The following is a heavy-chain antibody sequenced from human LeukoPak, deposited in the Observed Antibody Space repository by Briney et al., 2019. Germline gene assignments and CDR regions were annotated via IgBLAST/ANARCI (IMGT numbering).Heavy chain of an antibody. V-gene: IGHV3-74*01. CDR3: AKDLRKYDILTGTKPSY. CDR2: INSDGSST. Sequence: GGSLRLSCAASGFTFSSYWMHWVRQAPGKGLVWVSRINSDGSSTSYADSVKGRFTISRDNSKNTLYLQMNSRRAEDTAVYYCAKDLRKYDILTGTKPSYWGQGTLVTVSS. CDR1: GFTFSSYW. J-gene: IGHJ4*02. D-gene: IGHD3-9*01.